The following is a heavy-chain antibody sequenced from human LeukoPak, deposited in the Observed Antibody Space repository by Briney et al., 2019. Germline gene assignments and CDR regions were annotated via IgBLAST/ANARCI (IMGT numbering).Heavy chain of an antibody. CDR3: ARSVGAAISVAGLYFDY. J-gene: IGHJ4*02. CDR2: IYPGDSDT. D-gene: IGHD6-19*01. Sequence: KPGESLKISCKGSGYSFTSYWIGWVRQMPGKGPEWMGIIYPGDSDTRYSPSFQGQVTISADKSISTAYLQWSSLKASDTAMYYCARSVGAAISVAGLYFDYWGQGTLVTVSS. V-gene: IGHV5-51*01. CDR1: GYSFTSYW.